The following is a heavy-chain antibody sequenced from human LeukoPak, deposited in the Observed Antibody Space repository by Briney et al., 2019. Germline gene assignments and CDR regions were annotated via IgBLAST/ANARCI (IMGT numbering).Heavy chain of an antibody. CDR1: GGSISSSSYY. D-gene: IGHD6-13*01. Sequence: PSETLSLTCTVSGGSISSSSYYWGWIRRPPGKGLEWIGSIYYSGSTYYNPSLKSRVTISVDTSKNQFSLKLSSVTAADTAVYYCARQWGSSSWYSDYWGQGTLVTVSS. V-gene: IGHV4-39*01. J-gene: IGHJ4*02. CDR3: ARQWGSSSWYSDY. CDR2: IYYSGST.